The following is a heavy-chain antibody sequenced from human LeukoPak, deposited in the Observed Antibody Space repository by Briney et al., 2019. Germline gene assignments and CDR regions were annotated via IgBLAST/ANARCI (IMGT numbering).Heavy chain of an antibody. Sequence: GGSLRLSCTASGFTFGDYAMSWVRQAPGKGLEWVGFIRSKAYGGTTEYAASVKGRFTISRDDSKSIAYLQMNSLKTEDTGVYYCTSRYSGSYYYYYGMDVWGQGTLVTVSS. D-gene: IGHD1-26*01. CDR2: IRSKAYGGTT. CDR1: GFTFGDYA. CDR3: TSRYSGSYYYYYGMDV. J-gene: IGHJ6*02. V-gene: IGHV3-49*04.